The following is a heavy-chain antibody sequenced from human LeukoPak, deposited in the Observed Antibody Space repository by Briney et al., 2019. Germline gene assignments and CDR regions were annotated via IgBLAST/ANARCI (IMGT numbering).Heavy chain of an antibody. Sequence: KPSETLSLTCTVSGGSISSYYWSWIRQPPGKGLEWIGYIYYSGSTNYNPSLKSRVTISVDTSKNQFSLKLSSVTAADTAVYYCARVIGLAHYYYGMDVWGQGTTVTVSS. V-gene: IGHV4-59*01. D-gene: IGHD6-19*01. J-gene: IGHJ6*02. CDR2: IYYSGST. CDR3: ARVIGLAHYYYGMDV. CDR1: GGSISSYY.